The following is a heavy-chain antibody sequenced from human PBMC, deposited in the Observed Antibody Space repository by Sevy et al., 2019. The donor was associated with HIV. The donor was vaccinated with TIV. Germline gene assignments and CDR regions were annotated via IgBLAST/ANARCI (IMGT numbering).Heavy chain of an antibody. V-gene: IGHV4-59*01. CDR1: GGSISSYY. Sequence: SETLSLTCTASGGSISSYYWSWIRQPPGKGLEWIGYIYYSGSTNYNPSLKSRATISVDTSKNQFSLKLSSVTAADTAVYYGARVAVAGSVYYYYYMDVWGKGTTVTVSS. CDR3: ARVAVAGSVYYYYYMDV. D-gene: IGHD6-19*01. J-gene: IGHJ6*03. CDR2: IYYSGST.